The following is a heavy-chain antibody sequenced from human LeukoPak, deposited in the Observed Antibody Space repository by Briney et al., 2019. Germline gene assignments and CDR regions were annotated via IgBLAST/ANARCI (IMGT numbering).Heavy chain of an antibody. CDR3: ARGARGSGWITFDI. V-gene: IGHV3-30*04. CDR2: ISYDGSNK. Sequence: GGSLRLSCAASGFTFSGYAMHWVRQAPGKGLEWVALISYDGSNKYYADSVKGRFTVSRDNSKNTLYVQMNSLRAEDTAVYYCARGARGSGWITFDIWGQGTMVTVSS. J-gene: IGHJ3*02. D-gene: IGHD6-19*01. CDR1: GFTFSGYA.